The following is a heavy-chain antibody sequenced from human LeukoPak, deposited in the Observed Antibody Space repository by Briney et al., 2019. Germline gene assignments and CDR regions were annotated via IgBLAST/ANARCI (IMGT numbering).Heavy chain of an antibody. V-gene: IGHV4-59*12. CDR1: GGSISSYY. D-gene: IGHD2-15*01. Sequence: SETLSLTCTVSGGSISSYYWSWIRQPPGKGLEWIGYIYYSGSTKYNPSLKSRVTMSIDKSKNQFSLNLSFVTAADTAVYYCARAPDGVVEYFQYWGQGTLVTVSS. J-gene: IGHJ1*01. CDR2: IYYSGST. CDR3: ARAPDGVVEYFQY.